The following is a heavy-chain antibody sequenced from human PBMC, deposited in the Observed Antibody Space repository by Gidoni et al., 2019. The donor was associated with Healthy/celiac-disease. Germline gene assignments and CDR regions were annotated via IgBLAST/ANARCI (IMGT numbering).Heavy chain of an antibody. J-gene: IGHJ4*02. V-gene: IGHV4-34*01. Sequence: QVQLQQWGAGLLKPSETLSLTCAVYGGSFRGYYWSWIRQPPGKGLEWIGEINHSGSTNYNPSLKSRVTISVDTSKNQFSLKLSSVTAADTAVYYCARGPIYYDSSGYYLSYFDYWGQGTLVTVSS. CDR1: GGSFRGYY. CDR3: ARGPIYYDSSGYYLSYFDY. CDR2: INHSGST. D-gene: IGHD3-22*01.